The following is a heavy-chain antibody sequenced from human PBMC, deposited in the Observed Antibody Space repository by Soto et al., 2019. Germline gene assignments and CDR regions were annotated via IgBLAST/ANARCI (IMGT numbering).Heavy chain of an antibody. Sequence: GGSLRLSCEASGFSFSSYEMNWVRQAPGKGLEWVSYISTGGGAIHYADSVKGRFTVSRDNAKSSLYLQMNSLRAEDTALYYCARDIGGGNWFDPWGQGTLVTVSS. CDR2: ISTGGGAI. D-gene: IGHD1-26*01. V-gene: IGHV3-48*03. J-gene: IGHJ5*02. CDR3: ARDIGGGNWFDP. CDR1: GFSFSSYE.